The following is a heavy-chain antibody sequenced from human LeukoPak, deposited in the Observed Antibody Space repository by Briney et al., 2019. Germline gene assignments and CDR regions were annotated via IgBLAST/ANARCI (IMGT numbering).Heavy chain of an antibody. V-gene: IGHV1-2*02. CDR2: INPNSGGT. D-gene: IGHD1-26*01. CDR3: ARVRSYGHDFDY. CDR1: GYTFTGYY. Sequence: ASVNVSCKASGYTFTGYYMHWVRQAPGQGLEWMGWINPNSGGTNYAQKFQGRVTMTRDTSISTAYMELSRLRSDDTAVYYCARVRSYGHDFDYWGQGTLVTVSS. J-gene: IGHJ4*02.